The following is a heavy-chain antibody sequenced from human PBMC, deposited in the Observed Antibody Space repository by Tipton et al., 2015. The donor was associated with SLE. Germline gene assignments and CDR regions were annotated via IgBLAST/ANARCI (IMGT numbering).Heavy chain of an antibody. CDR3: ARGSVYHDIPYMDV. CDR1: GFTFSTYT. Sequence: GSLRLSCEASGFTFSTYTMNWVRQAPGKGLEWVSSIIRSSSYIAYADSVKGRFTISRDNAKNLLFLQLKSLRTEDTAVYYCARGSVYHDIPYMDVWGKGTTVTVSS. J-gene: IGHJ6*03. D-gene: IGHD3-9*01. CDR2: IIRSSSYI. V-gene: IGHV3-21*01.